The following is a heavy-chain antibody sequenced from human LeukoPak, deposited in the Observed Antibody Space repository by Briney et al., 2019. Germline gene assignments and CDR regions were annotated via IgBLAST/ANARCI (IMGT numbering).Heavy chain of an antibody. CDR1: GYTFTSYY. CDR2: INPSGGST. V-gene: IGHV1-46*01. Sequence: ASVKVSCKASGYTFTSYYMHWVRQAPGQGLEWMGIINPSGGSTSYAQKFQGRVTMTRDTSTSTVYMELSSLRSEDTAVYYCARETPLSCSSTSCYNVGYSSSSGPYGMDVWGQGTTVTVSS. D-gene: IGHD2-2*02. CDR3: ARETPLSCSSTSCYNVGYSSSSGPYGMDV. J-gene: IGHJ6*02.